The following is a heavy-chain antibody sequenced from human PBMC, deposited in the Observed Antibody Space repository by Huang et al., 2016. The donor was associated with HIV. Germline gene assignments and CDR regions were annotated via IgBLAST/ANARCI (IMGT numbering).Heavy chain of an antibody. J-gene: IGHJ4*02. CDR2: NHPGDSDT. CDR1: GYSFANYW. D-gene: IGHD6-19*01. CDR3: ARRAAVAGYYFDY. V-gene: IGHV5-51*01. Sequence: VQLVPSGAEVRKPGESLKISCKGSGYSFANYWIGWVRKTPGKGLEGMGINHPGDSDTGYGPSFQGQGTISADKSITTAYLQWSSLKVSDTAMYYWARRAAVAGYYFDYWGQGTLITVSS.